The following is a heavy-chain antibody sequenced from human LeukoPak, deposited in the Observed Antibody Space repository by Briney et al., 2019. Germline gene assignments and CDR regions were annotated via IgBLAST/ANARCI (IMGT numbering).Heavy chain of an antibody. CDR3: ARTGGYYDSSGYYPEDAFDI. V-gene: IGHV4-39*01. D-gene: IGHD3-22*01. Sequence: SETLSLTCTVSGGSISSSSYYWGWIRQPPGKGLEWIGSIYYSGSTYYNPSLKSRVTISVDTSKNQFSLNLSSVTAADTAVYYCARTGGYYDSSGYYPEDAFDIWGQGTMVTVSS. CDR2: IYYSGST. CDR1: GGSISSSSYY. J-gene: IGHJ3*02.